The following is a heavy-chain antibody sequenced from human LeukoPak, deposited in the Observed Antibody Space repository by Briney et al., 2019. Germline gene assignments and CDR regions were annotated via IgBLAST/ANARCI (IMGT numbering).Heavy chain of an antibody. D-gene: IGHD6-6*01. CDR3: ARVTGSSVDY. J-gene: IGHJ4*02. V-gene: IGHV3-11*01. CDR2: ISDSGTTV. CDR1: GLTFSDSY. Sequence: PGGSLRLSCVASGLTFSDSYMTWIRQAPGKGLEWFTYISDSGTTVYHADSVKGRFTISRDNAKNSVYLQMNSLRDDDTAMYYCARVTGSSVDYWGQGTPVTVSS.